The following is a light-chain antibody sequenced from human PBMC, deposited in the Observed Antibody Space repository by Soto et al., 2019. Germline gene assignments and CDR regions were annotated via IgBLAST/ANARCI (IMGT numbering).Light chain of an antibody. J-gene: IGLJ3*02. CDR2: NNN. V-gene: IGLV1-44*01. CDR3: AAWDDSLNGVV. CDR1: SSNIGSTT. Sequence: QPVLTQPPSASGTPGQRVTIACSGSSSNIGSTTVKWYQQLPGTAPKLLIYNNNQRPSGVPDRSSGSKSGTSASLAISGLQSEDEADYYCAAWDDSLNGVVFGGGTKVTVL.